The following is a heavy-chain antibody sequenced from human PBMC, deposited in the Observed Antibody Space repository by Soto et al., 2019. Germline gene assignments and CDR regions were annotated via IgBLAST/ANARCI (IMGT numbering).Heavy chain of an antibody. J-gene: IGHJ4*02. D-gene: IGHD3-10*01. Sequence: PGGSLRLSCAASGFSFSGYYMSWIRQAPGKGLEWVSAISGSGGSTYYADSVKGRFTISRDNSKNTLYLQMNSLRAEDTAVYYCAKDRRFTPWFGESSNYFDYWGQGTLVTVSS. CDR3: AKDRRFTPWFGESSNYFDY. CDR1: GFSFSGYY. CDR2: ISGSGGST. V-gene: IGHV3-23*01.